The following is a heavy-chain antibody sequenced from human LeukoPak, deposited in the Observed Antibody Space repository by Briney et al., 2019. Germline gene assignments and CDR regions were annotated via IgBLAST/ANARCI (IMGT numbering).Heavy chain of an antibody. J-gene: IGHJ4*02. CDR2: INPNSGDT. V-gene: IGHV1-2*06. Sequence: ASVKVSCKASGYTFTSYYMHWVRQAPGQGLEWMGRINPNSGDTNYAQKFQGRVTMTRDTSISTAYVELSRLRSDDTAVYYCARDYCSSTSCLFDYWGQGTLVTDSS. CDR3: ARDYCSSTSCLFDY. CDR1: GYTFTSYY. D-gene: IGHD2-2*01.